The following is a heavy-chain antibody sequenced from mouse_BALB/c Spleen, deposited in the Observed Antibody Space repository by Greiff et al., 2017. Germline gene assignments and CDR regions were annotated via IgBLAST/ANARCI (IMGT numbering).Heavy chain of an antibody. CDR3: AREGFLDY. CDR1: GYTFTSYW. V-gene: IGHV1-7*01. CDR2: INPSTGYT. Sequence: QVQLQQSGAELAKPGASVKMSCKASGYTFTSYWMHWVKQRPGQGLEWIGYINPSTGYTEYNQKFKDKATLTADKSSSTAYMQLSSLTSEDSAVYYCAREGFLDYWGQGTTLTVSS. J-gene: IGHJ2*01.